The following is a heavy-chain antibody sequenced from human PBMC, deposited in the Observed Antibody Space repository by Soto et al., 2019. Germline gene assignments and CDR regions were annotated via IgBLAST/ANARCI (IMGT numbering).Heavy chain of an antibody. J-gene: IGHJ5*02. CDR1: GYTFTSYT. D-gene: IGHD1-26*01. Sequence: QVQLVQSGPEVKKPGASVKVSCRTSGYTFTSYTITWVRQAPGQGLECMGWTSTSNGDTNYAQKFQGRVTMTTDTSTSTAYMELRSLTSDDTALYYGARYEFSGSFNPYNWCDPWGQGTLVTVSS. CDR3: ARYEFSGSFNPYNWCDP. V-gene: IGHV1-18*01. CDR2: TSTSNGDT.